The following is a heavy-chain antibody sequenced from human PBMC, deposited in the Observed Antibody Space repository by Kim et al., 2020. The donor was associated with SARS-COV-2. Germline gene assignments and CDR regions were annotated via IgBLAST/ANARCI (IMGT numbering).Heavy chain of an antibody. D-gene: IGHD1-1*01. V-gene: IGHV5-51*01. Sequence: GESLKISCKGSGYSFTSYWIGWVRQMPGKGLEWMGIIYPGDSDTRYSPSFQGQVTISADKSISTAYLQWSSLKASDTAMYYCARHKFRGKLESFRVLWGWFDPWGQGTLVTVSS. CDR2: IYPGDSDT. CDR1: GYSFTSYW. J-gene: IGHJ5*02. CDR3: ARHKFRGKLESFRVLWGWFDP.